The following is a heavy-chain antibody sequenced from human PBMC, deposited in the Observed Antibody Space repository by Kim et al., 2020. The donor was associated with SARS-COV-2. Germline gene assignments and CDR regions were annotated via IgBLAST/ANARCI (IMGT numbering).Heavy chain of an antibody. V-gene: IGHV1-2*04. D-gene: IGHD5-18*01. CDR3: ARGAGGFTWIHPRGMDV. CDR2: INPNSGGT. J-gene: IGHJ6*02. Sequence: ASVKVSCKASGYTFTGYYMHWVRQAPGQGLEWMGWINPNSGGTNYAQKFQGWVTMTRDTSISTAYMELSRLRSDDTAVYYCARGAGGFTWIHPRGMDVWGQGTTVTVSS. CDR1: GYTFTGYY.